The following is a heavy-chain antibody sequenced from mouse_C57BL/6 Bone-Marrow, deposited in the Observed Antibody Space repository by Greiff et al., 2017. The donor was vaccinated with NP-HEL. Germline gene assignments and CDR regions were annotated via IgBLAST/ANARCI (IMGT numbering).Heavy chain of an antibody. J-gene: IGHJ3*01. CDR2: IDPETGGT. D-gene: IGHD2-3*01. Sequence: VKLQQSGAELVRPGASVTLSCKASGYTFTDYEMHWVKQTHVHGLEWIGAIDPETGGTAYNQKFKGKAILTADKSSSTAYMELRSLTSEDSAVYYCTRCGWLLRWFAYWGQGTLVTVSA. V-gene: IGHV1-15*01. CDR3: TRCGWLLRWFAY. CDR1: GYTFTDYE.